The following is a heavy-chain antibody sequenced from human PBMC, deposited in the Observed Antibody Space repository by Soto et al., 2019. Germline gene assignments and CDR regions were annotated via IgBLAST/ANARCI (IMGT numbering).Heavy chain of an antibody. D-gene: IGHD1-1*01. CDR2: IYWNGDQ. CDR3: AHSGFPLQLYYFGY. V-gene: IGHV2-5*01. J-gene: IGHJ4*02. CDR1: GFSLSTGGVG. Sequence: ESGPTLVNPTQTLTLTCSFSGFSLSTGGVGVGWIRQPPGKALEWLALIYWNGDQRYSPSLRSRLTITKGTSRNQVVLTMTNMDPVDTATYFCAHSGFPLQLYYFGYWGQGTLVTVSS.